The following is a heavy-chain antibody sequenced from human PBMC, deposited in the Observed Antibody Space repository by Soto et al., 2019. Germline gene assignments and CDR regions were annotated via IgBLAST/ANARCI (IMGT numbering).Heavy chain of an antibody. CDR3: ARHPERIAQIGWFDP. CDR1: GFTFSSYS. CDR2: ISSSSSTI. Sequence: EVQLVESGGGLVQPGGSLRLSCAASGFTFSSYSMNWVRQAPGKGLEWVSYISSSSSTIYYVDSVKGRFTISRDNAKTSLYLQMNSLRAEDTAVYYCARHPERIAQIGWFDPWGQGTLVTVSS. V-gene: IGHV3-48*01. J-gene: IGHJ5*02. D-gene: IGHD6-13*01.